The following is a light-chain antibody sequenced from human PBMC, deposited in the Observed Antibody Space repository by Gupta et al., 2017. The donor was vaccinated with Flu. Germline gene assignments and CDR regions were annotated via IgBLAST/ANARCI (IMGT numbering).Light chain of an antibody. CDR3: QQVYTYHF. V-gene: IGKV1-9*01. CDR1: QGINNY. Sequence: DIQLTQSPSFLSASVGDRVTITCRASQGINNYLAWYQQKPGEAPKLLIYTASTLHSGVPSRFSGSGSGTEFTLTSSSLQPEDFATYYCQQVYTYHFFGHGTKVDIK. J-gene: IGKJ3*01. CDR2: TAS.